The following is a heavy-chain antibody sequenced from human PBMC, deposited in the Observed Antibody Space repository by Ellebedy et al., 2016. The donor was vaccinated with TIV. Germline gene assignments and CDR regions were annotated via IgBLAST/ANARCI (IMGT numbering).Heavy chain of an antibody. D-gene: IGHD3-10*01. V-gene: IGHV4-39*07. CDR2: IYYSGST. CDR1: GGSISSSSYY. Sequence: SETLSLXXTVSGGSISSSSYYWGWIRQPPGKGLEWIGSIYYSGSTYYNPSLKSRVTISVDTSKNQFSLKLSSVTAADTAVYYCTRRNYYGSGSYYPDYWGQGTLVTVSS. CDR3: TRRNYYGSGSYYPDY. J-gene: IGHJ4*02.